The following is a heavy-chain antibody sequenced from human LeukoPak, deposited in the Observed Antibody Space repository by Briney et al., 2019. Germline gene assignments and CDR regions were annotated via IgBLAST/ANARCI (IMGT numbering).Heavy chain of an antibody. V-gene: IGHV4-59*01. J-gene: IGHJ4*02. Sequence: SETLSLTCAVYGGSFSGYYWSWIRQPPGKGLGWIGYIYYSGSTNYNPSLKSRVTISVDTSKNQFSLKLSSVTAADTAVYYCARENPGSGSFSYWGQGTLVTVSS. CDR3: ARENPGSGSFSY. D-gene: IGHD1-26*01. CDR1: GGSFSGYY. CDR2: IYYSGST.